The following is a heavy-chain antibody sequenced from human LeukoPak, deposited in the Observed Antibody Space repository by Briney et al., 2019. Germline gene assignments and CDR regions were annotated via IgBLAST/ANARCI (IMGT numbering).Heavy chain of an antibody. J-gene: IGHJ4*02. CDR2: ISYDGSNK. Sequence: GRSLRLSCAASGFTFSSYGMHWVRQAPGKGLEWVAVISYDGSNKYYADSVKGRFTITRDKSKNTLYLQMNSLRAEDTAVFYCAKGTLAGANFDYWGQGSLVTVSS. D-gene: IGHD6-19*01. CDR3: AKGTLAGANFDY. CDR1: GFTFSSYG. V-gene: IGHV3-30*18.